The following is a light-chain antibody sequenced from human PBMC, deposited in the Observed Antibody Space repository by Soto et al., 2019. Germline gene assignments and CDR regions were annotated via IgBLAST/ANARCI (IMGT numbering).Light chain of an antibody. CDR2: DVS. CDR3: CSSAVSRVV. CDR1: SSDVGGYNY. V-gene: IGLV2-11*01. Sequence: QSALTQPRSVSGSPGQSVTISCTGTSSDVGGYNYVSWYQQHPGKAPKLMIYDVSKRPSGVPDRFSGSKSGNTASLTISGLQSEDEADYYCCSSAVSRVVFGGGTQLTVL. J-gene: IGLJ2*01.